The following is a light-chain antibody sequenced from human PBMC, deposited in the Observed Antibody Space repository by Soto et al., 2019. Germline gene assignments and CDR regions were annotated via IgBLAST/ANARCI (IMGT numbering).Light chain of an antibody. CDR3: AAWDDSLNGYV. Sequence: QSVLTQPPSASGTPGQRVTISCSGSSSNIGSKTVNWYQQLPGTAPKLLIYSNDQRPSWVPDRFSGSKSGTSASLAISGLQSDDDADYYCAAWDDSLNGYVFGTGTKVTVL. V-gene: IGLV1-44*01. CDR2: SND. J-gene: IGLJ1*01. CDR1: SSNIGSKT.